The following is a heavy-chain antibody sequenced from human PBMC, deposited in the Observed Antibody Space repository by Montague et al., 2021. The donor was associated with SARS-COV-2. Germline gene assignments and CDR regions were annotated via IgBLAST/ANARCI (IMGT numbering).Heavy chain of an antibody. V-gene: IGHV4-61*02. Sequence: TLSLTCTVSGGFIPSDEYYSSWIRQPAGKGLEWIGRIYTSGSINYNPSLQGRVTISVDTSNNQYSLKLSSVTAADTAVYYCARGAHYTTGTIDFWGQGTLVTVSS. CDR3: ARGAHYTTGTIDF. D-gene: IGHD1-1*01. CDR1: GGFIPSDEYY. J-gene: IGHJ4*02. CDR2: IYTSGSI.